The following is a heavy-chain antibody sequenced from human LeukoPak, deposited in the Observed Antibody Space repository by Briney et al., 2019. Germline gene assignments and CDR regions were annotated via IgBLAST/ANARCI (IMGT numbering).Heavy chain of an antibody. Sequence: GESLKISCKASGYNFTSYWIGWVRQMPGKGLEWMGIIYPGDSDIRYSPSFQGQVTISADKSISTAYLQWSSLKTSDTAMYYCARHEYVAYYGMDVWGRGTTVTVSS. V-gene: IGHV5-51*01. CDR2: IYPGDSDI. J-gene: IGHJ6*02. CDR1: GYNFTSYW. CDR3: ARHEYVAYYGMDV. D-gene: IGHD2-15*01.